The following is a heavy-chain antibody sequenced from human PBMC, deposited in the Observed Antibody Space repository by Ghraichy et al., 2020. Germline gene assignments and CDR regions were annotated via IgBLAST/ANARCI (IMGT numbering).Heavy chain of an antibody. Sequence: SVKVSCKASGGTFSSYAISWVRQAPGQGLEWMGGIIPIFGTANYAQKFQGRVTITADESTSTAYMELSSLRSEDTAVYYCASRHLPIGNSGSYQEGYGAFDIWGQGTMVTVSS. CDR3: ASRHLPIGNSGSYQEGYGAFDI. J-gene: IGHJ3*02. CDR2: IIPIFGTA. V-gene: IGHV1-69*13. CDR1: GGTFSSYA. D-gene: IGHD1-26*01.